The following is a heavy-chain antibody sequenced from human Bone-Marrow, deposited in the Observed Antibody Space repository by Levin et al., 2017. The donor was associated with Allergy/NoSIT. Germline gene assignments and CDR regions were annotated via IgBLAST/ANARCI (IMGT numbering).Heavy chain of an antibody. D-gene: IGHD6-13*01. CDR1: GFTFSRYA. CDR3: ARGTPPIEGIAIAGTGCDYFDY. V-gene: IGHV3-30-3*01. CDR2: ISNDGSNK. Sequence: LSLTCAASGFTFSRYAIHWVRQAPGKGLEWVAVISNDGSNKYYADSVKGRFTISRDNSKNTLYLQMNSLRAEDTAVYYCARGTPPIEGIAIAGTGCDYFDYWGQGTLVTVSS. J-gene: IGHJ4*02.